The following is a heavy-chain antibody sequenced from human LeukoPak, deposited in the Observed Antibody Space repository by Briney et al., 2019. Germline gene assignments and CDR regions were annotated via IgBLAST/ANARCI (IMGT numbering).Heavy chain of an antibody. CDR2: IYYSGST. Sequence: SETLSLTCTVSGGSVSSYYWSWIRQPPGKGLEWIGYIYYSGSTNYNPSLKSRVTISMDTSKNQFSLKLNSMTAADTAVYYCATAPYEYIWGTYRTNWFNPWGQGTLVTVSS. CDR3: ATAPYEYIWGTYRTNWFNP. D-gene: IGHD3-16*02. V-gene: IGHV4-59*08. J-gene: IGHJ5*02. CDR1: GGSVSSYY.